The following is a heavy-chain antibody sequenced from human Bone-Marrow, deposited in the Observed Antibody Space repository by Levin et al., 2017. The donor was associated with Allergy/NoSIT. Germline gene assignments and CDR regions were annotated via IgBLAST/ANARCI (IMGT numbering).Heavy chain of an antibody. CDR2: IKSNTDGGTA. D-gene: IGHD2-15*01. V-gene: IGHV3-15*01. CDR1: GFTFSEAW. Sequence: GESLKISCAASGFTFSEAWMSWVRQTPRKGLEWVGRIKSNTDGGTADYAAPVTGRFTISRDDSKNTLYLQMNSLQTEDTAIYFCTTSPIVVVVAAMTDCWGQGALVTVSS. J-gene: IGHJ4*02. CDR3: TTSPIVVVVAAMTDC.